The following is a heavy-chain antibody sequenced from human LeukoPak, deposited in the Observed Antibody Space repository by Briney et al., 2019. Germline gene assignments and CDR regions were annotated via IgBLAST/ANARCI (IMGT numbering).Heavy chain of an antibody. J-gene: IGHJ4*02. CDR2: IKSKTDGGTT. CDR3: TARHYGDSGGY. V-gene: IGHV3-15*01. CDR1: GFTFSNAW. D-gene: IGHD4-17*01. Sequence: GGSLRLSCAASGFTFSNAWMSWVRQAPGKGLEWVGRIKSKTDGGTTDYAAPVKGRFTISRDDSKNTLYLQMNSLKTEDTAVYYCTARHYGDSGGYWGQGTLVTVSS.